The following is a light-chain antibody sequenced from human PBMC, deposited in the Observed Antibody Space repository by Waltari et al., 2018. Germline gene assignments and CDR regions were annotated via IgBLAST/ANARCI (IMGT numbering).Light chain of an antibody. Sequence: SYELTQPPSVSVSPGQTARITCSGDALPKQYAFWYQQKPGQAPGLIIDKDTQRPPGIPERFSGSSSGTTVTMTISGVQAEDEADYYCLSADSSGTSKVFGGGTKLTVL. CDR3: LSADSSGTSKV. CDR2: KDT. J-gene: IGLJ3*02. V-gene: IGLV3-25*03. CDR1: ALPKQY.